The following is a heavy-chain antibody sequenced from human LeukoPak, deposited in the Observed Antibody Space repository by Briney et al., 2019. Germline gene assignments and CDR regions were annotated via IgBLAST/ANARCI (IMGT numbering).Heavy chain of an antibody. J-gene: IGHJ3*02. Sequence: SETLSLTCTVSGGSISSGDYYWSWIRQPPGKGLEWIGYIYYSGSTYYNPSLKSRVTISVDTSKNQFSLKLGSVTAADTAVYYCARDRTYYYDSSGYYSDAFDIWGQGTMVTVSS. CDR1: GGSISSGDYY. CDR3: ARDRTYYYDSSGYYSDAFDI. D-gene: IGHD3-22*01. CDR2: IYYSGST. V-gene: IGHV4-30-4*01.